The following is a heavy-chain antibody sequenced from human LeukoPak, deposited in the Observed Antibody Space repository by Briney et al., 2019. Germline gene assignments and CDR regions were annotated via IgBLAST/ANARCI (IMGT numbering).Heavy chain of an antibody. CDR2: IYYSGST. CDR3: ARQIYYYMDA. Sequence: SETLSLTCTVSGGSISSGSYYWSWIRQPPGKGLEWIGYIYYSGSTNYNPSLKSRVTISVDTSKNQFSLKLSSVTAADTAVYYCARQIYYYMDAWGKGTTVTISS. J-gene: IGHJ6*03. CDR1: GGSISSGSYY. V-gene: IGHV4-61*01.